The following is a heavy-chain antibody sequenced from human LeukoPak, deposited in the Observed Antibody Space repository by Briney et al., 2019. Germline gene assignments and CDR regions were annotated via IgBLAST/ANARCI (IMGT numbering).Heavy chain of an antibody. J-gene: IGHJ4*02. D-gene: IGHD2-2*01. V-gene: IGHV1-58*01. CDR2: IVVGSGNT. CDR3: AASPNVYLGYCSSTSCYSLDY. CDR1: GFTFTSSA. Sequence: ASVKVSCKASGFTFTSSAVQWVRQARGQRLEWIGWIVVGSGNTNYAQKFQERVTITRDMSTSTAYMELSSLRSEDTAVYYCAASPNVYLGYCSSTSCYSLDYWGQGTLVTVSS.